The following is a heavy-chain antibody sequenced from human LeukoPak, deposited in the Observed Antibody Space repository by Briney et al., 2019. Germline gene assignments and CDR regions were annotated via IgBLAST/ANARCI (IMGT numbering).Heavy chain of an antibody. CDR3: AKERCSSTSCYGRYFDL. CDR1: GFTFSSYA. D-gene: IGHD2-2*01. Sequence: GGSLRLFCAASGFTFSSYAMSWVRQAPGKGLEWVSAISGSGGSTYYADSVKGRFTISRDNSKNTLYLQMNSLRAEDTAVYYCAKERCSSTSCYGRYFDLWGRGTLVTVSS. J-gene: IGHJ2*01. V-gene: IGHV3-23*01. CDR2: ISGSGGST.